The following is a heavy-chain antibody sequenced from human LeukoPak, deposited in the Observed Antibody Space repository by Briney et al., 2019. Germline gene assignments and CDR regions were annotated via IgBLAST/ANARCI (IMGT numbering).Heavy chain of an antibody. CDR3: ARVPTLGIYYYYHYMDV. D-gene: IGHD7-27*01. J-gene: IGHJ6*03. CDR2: INPRGTST. V-gene: IGHV1-46*01. CDR1: GYSFTSHY. Sequence: ASVKVSCKASGYSFTSHYMHWVRQAPGQGLEWMGLINPRGTSTIYAEKFQGRIIMTRDMSTTTDYMELSSLKSDDTAVYYCARVPTLGIYYYYHYMDVWGKGTTVTVSS.